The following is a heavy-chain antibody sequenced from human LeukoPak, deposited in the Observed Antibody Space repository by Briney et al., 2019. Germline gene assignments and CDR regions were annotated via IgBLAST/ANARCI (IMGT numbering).Heavy chain of an antibody. CDR2: IYTSGST. CDR1: GGSISSGSYY. D-gene: IGHD6-19*01. J-gene: IGHJ4*02. CDR3: ARGSGWYQSNFDC. V-gene: IGHV4-61*02. Sequence: SQTLSLTCTVSGGSISSGSYYWSWIRQPAGKGLEWIGRIYTSGSTNYNPSLKSRVTISVDTSKNQFSPKLSSVTAADTAVYYCARGSGWYQSNFDCWGQGTLVTVSS.